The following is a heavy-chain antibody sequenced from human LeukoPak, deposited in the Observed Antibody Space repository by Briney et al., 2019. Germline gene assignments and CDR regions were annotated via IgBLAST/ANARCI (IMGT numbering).Heavy chain of an antibody. CDR3: ASEGRPV. CDR1: GFTFNSYA. Sequence: PGRSLRLSCAASGFTFNSYAMHWVRQAPGKGLEWVAVISYDGSNKYYADSVKGRFTISRDNSKNTLYMQMNSLRVEDTAVYYCASEGRPVWGQGTLGTVSS. CDR2: ISYDGSNK. J-gene: IGHJ4*02. V-gene: IGHV3-30-3*01.